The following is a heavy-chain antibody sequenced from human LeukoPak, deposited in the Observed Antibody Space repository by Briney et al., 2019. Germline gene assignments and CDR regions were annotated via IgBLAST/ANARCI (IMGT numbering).Heavy chain of an antibody. CDR3: AKDPETYSSRWFDS. CDR2: LSDNGGSR. V-gene: IGHV3-23*01. Sequence: TGGSLRLSCAASGFTFSNYAMSCVRQAPGKGLECVSSLSDNGGSRYYADSVKGRFTISRDNSKNTLYLHMNSLRVEDTAVYYCAKDPETYSSRWFDSWGQGTLVTVSS. CDR1: GFTFSNYA. D-gene: IGHD2-21*01. J-gene: IGHJ5*01.